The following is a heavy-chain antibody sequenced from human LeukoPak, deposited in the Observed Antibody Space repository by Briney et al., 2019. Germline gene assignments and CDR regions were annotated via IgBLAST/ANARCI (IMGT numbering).Heavy chain of an antibody. CDR1: GGSISGYY. D-gene: IGHD3-16*01. CDR2: IYYSGST. J-gene: IGHJ6*03. CDR3: ARTNEGGASHEEFFYFYMDV. Sequence: KPSETLSLTCAVSGGSISGYYWSWIRQPPRKGLEWIAEIYYSGSTNYNPSLKSRVTISVDTSKNHFSLKLSSVTAAHTAVYYCARTNEGGASHEEFFYFYMDVWGKGTTVTIS. V-gene: IGHV4-34*01.